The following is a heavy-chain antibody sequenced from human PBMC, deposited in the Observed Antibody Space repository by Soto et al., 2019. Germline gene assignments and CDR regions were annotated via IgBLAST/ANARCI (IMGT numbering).Heavy chain of an antibody. J-gene: IGHJ4*02. CDR2: IYYSGST. CDR1: GGCISSSSYY. D-gene: IGHD6-19*01. CDR3: ASSGWWYFDY. Sequence: TSETMSLTCTVGGGCISSSSYYWGWIRQPPGKGLEWIGSIYYSGSTYYNPSLKSRVTISVDTSKNQFSLKLSSVTAADTAVYYCASSGWWYFDYWGQGTLVTVSS. V-gene: IGHV4-39*01.